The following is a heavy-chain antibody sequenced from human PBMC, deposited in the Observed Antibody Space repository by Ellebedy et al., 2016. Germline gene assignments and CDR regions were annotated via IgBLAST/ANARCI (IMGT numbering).Heavy chain of an antibody. CDR1: GGSISSY. J-gene: IGHJ6*03. V-gene: IGHV4-59*12. Sequence: SETLSLXXTVSGGSISSYWSWIRQPPGKGLEWIGYIYYRGTTLYTPSLQSRVTISIDTSKNQFSLKLSSVTAADTAVYYCARAARNSSSSPYYYYYYMDVWGKGTTVTVSS. CDR3: ARAARNSSSSPYYYYYYMDV. D-gene: IGHD6-6*01. CDR2: IYYRGTT.